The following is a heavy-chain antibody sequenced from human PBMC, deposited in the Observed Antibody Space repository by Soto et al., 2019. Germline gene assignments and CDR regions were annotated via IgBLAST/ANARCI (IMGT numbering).Heavy chain of an antibody. CDR2: ISYTGST. D-gene: IGHD3-9*01. CDR1: GGSISSSSYY. Sequence: SETLSLTCTVSGGSISSSSYYWGWIRQPPGKGLEWIGSISYTGSTYYNPSLKSRVAMSVDTSKNQFSLNLSSVTAADTAVYYCARRNWFPFDYWGQGTLVTVSS. V-gene: IGHV4-39*01. J-gene: IGHJ4*02. CDR3: ARRNWFPFDY.